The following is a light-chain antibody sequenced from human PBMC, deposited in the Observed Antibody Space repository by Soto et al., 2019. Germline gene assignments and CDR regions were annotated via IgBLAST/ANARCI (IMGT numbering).Light chain of an antibody. CDR1: QSISTS. J-gene: IGKJ5*01. CDR2: AAS. CDR3: QQSHSTPIT. Sequence: DIQMTQSPSSLAASLGDRVTIACRASQSISTSLNWFQQTPGKAPKLLIYAASSLQGGVPSRFTGSGSGTDFTLTISSLQVEDFAIDYCQQSHSTPITFGQGTRLEIK. V-gene: IGKV1-39*01.